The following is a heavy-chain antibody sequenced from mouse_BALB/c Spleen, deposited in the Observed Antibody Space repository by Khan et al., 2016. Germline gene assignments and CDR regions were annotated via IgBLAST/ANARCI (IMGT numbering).Heavy chain of an antibody. J-gene: IGHJ2*01. CDR1: AFNIKDYY. Sequence: VQLQQSGAELVRSGASVKLSCTASAFNIKDYYIHWVKQRPEQGLEWIGWIDPESGDTEYVPKFQGKATVTAETSSNTAYLQLSSLTSEDSAVYYYNAIYYGNYIYFDYWGQGTTRTVSS. CDR2: IDPESGDT. D-gene: IGHD2-1*01. CDR3: NAIYYGNYIYFDY. V-gene: IGHV14-4*02.